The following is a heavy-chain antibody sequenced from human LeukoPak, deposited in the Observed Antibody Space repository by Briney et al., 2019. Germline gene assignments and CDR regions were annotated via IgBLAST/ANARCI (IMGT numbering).Heavy chain of an antibody. V-gene: IGHV1-69*05. J-gene: IGHJ4*02. CDR2: IIPIFGKA. Sequence: SVTVSFKASVGTFSIYAISWVRQAPGQGLEWMGGIIPIFGKANYAQKLQGRVTITTDESTSTAYMEPSSLRSEDTAVYYCASYRDGYNGDFDYWGQGALVTVSS. D-gene: IGHD5-24*01. CDR1: VGTFSIYA. CDR3: ASYRDGYNGDFDY.